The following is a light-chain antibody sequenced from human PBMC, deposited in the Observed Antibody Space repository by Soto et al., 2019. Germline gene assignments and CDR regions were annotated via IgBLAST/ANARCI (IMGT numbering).Light chain of an antibody. CDR3: AAWDDSLNAHYV. Sequence: QSVLTQPPSASGTPGQRVTISCSGGSSNIGSNTVNWCQQLPGTAPKLLIYSNNQRPSGVPDRFSGSKSGTSASLAISGLQSEDEADYYCAAWDDSLNAHYVFGTGTKVTVL. V-gene: IGLV1-44*01. CDR1: SSNIGSNT. CDR2: SNN. J-gene: IGLJ1*01.